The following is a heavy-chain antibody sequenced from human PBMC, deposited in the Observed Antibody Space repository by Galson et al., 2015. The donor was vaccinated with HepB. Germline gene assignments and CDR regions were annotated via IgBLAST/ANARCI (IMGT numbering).Heavy chain of an antibody. J-gene: IGHJ4*02. CDR1: GFTFSSYG. D-gene: IGHD1-26*01. CDR2: IWYDGSNK. CDR3: ARDRGGVGYPVYYFDY. Sequence: SLRLSCAASGFTFSSYGMHWVRQAPGKGLEWVAVIWYDGSNKYYADSVKGRFSISRDNSKNTLYLQMNSLRAEDTAVYYCARDRGGVGYPVYYFDYWGQGTLVTVSS. V-gene: IGHV3-33*01.